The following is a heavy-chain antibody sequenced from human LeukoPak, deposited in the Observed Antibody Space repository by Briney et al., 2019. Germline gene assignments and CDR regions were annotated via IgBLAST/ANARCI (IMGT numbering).Heavy chain of an antibody. D-gene: IGHD4-17*01. J-gene: IGHJ4*02. CDR1: GGSFSGYY. V-gene: IGHV4-34*01. CDR2: INHSGST. Sequence: KPSETLSLTCAVYGGSFSGYYWSWIRQPPGKGLEWIGEINHSGSTNYNPSLKSRVTISVDTSKNQFSLKLSSVTAADTAVYYCARGGYGDQLPSFDYWGQGTLVTVSS. CDR3: ARGGYGDQLPSFDY.